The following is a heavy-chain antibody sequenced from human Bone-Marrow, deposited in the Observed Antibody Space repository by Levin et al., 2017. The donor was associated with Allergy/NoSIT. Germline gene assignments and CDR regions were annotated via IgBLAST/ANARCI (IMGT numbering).Heavy chain of an antibody. CDR1: GFTFSDYY. CDR2: ISSSGSTI. V-gene: IGHV3-11*01. Sequence: LSLTCAASGFTFSDYYMSWIRQAPGKGLEWVSYISSSGSTIYYADSVKGRFTISRDNAKNSLYLQMNSLRAEDTAVYYCARQYYYDSSGFLGGFAFDIWGQGTMVTVSS. D-gene: IGHD3-22*01. J-gene: IGHJ3*02. CDR3: ARQYYYDSSGFLGGFAFDI.